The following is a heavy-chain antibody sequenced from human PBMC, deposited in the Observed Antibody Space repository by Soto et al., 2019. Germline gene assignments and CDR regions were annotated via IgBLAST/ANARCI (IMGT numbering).Heavy chain of an antibody. D-gene: IGHD3-3*01. CDR2: INPSGGST. V-gene: IGHV1-46*01. J-gene: IGHJ4*02. CDR1: GYTFTSYY. CDR3: ARDVAWTPGVFLEWYKFAY. Sequence: GASVKVSCKASGYTFTSYYMHWVRQAPGQGLEWMGIINPSGGSTSYAQKFQGRVTMTRDTSTSTVYMELSSLRSEDTAVYYCARDVAWTPGVFLEWYKFAYWGKGSLVTVSS.